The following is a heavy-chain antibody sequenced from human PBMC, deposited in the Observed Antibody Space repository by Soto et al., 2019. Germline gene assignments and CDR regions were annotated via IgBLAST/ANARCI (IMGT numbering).Heavy chain of an antibody. V-gene: IGHV3-74*01. Sequence: EVQLVESGGGLVQPGGSLRLSCAASGFTFSSYWMHWVRQAPGKGLVWVSRINSDGSSTSYADSVKGRFTISRDNDKNTLYLQMNSLSAEDTAVYYCASGRSYYYYMDVWGKGTTVTRSS. J-gene: IGHJ6*03. CDR3: ASGRSYYYYMDV. CDR1: GFTFSSYW. CDR2: INSDGSST.